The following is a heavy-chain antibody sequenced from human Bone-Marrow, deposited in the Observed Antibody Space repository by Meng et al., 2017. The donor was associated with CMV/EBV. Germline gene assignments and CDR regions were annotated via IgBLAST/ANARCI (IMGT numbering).Heavy chain of an antibody. V-gene: IGHV4-34*01. D-gene: IGHD2-2*01. CDR3: AREDIVVVPAAMSYYYGMDV. J-gene: IGHJ6*02. CDR1: GESFSGYY. CDR2: INHSGST. Sequence: SQTLSLTCAVYGESFSGYYWRWIRQPPGKGLEWIGEINHSGSTNYNPSLKSRVTISVDTSKNQFSLKLTSVTAADTAVYYCAREDIVVVPAAMSYYYGMDVWGQGTTVTVSS.